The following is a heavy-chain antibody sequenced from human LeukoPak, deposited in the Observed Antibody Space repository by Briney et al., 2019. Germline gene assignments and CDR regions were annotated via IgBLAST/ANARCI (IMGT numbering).Heavy chain of an antibody. CDR3: ARGSQITIFPGI. CDR1: GGTFSSYA. CDR2: IIPILGIA. Sequence: RASVKVSCKASGGTFSSYAISWVRQAPGQGLEWMGRIIPILGIANYAQKFQGRVTITADKSTSTAYMELSSLRSEDTAVYYCARGSQITIFPGIWGQGTMVTVSS. J-gene: IGHJ3*02. V-gene: IGHV1-69*04. D-gene: IGHD3-9*01.